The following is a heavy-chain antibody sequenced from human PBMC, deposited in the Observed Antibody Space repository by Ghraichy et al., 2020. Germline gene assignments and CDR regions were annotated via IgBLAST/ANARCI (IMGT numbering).Heavy chain of an antibody. CDR3: ARDRKDREWHIVQGRYFDY. V-gene: IGHV4-31*03. D-gene: IGHD2-21*01. J-gene: IGHJ4*02. CDR2: IYYSGST. Sequence: SETLSLTCTVSGGSISSGGYYWSWIRQHPGKGLEWIGYIYYSGSTYYNPSLKSRVTISVDTSKNQFSLKLSSVTAADTAVYYCARDRKDREWHIVQGRYFDYWGQGTLVTVSS. CDR1: GGSISSGGYY.